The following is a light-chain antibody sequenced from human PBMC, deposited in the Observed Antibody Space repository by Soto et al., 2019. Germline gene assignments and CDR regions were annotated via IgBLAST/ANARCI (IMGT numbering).Light chain of an antibody. CDR1: QSISSW. Sequence: DIQMTQSHSTLSASVGDRVTITFRASQSISSWLAWYQQKPGKAPKPLIYDASSLESGVPSRFSGSGSGTEFTLTISSLQPDDFATYYCQQYNSYSRTFGQGTKVDIK. CDR2: DAS. J-gene: IGKJ1*01. V-gene: IGKV1-5*01. CDR3: QQYNSYSRT.